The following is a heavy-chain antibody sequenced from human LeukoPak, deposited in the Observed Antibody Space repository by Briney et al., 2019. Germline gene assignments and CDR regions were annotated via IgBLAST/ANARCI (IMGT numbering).Heavy chain of an antibody. D-gene: IGHD3-3*02. CDR2: IYTNGTT. CDR3: ARGSFLEWNNWFDP. CDR1: AGSISHYY. J-gene: IGHJ5*02. V-gene: IGHV4-4*07. Sequence: PSETLSLTCSVSAGSISHYYWNWIRQPAGKGREWSGRIYTNGTTNYNPSLKSRVTMSIDTSKSEFSLRLNSVTAADTALYYCARGSFLEWNNWFDPWGQGTLVIVSS.